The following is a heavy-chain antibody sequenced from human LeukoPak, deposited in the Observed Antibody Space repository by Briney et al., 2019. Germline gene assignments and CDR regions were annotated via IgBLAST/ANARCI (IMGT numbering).Heavy chain of an antibody. CDR1: GFTFSSYA. J-gene: IGHJ4*02. CDR2: INGGGVNT. CDR3: AKDLYSNYGPADY. D-gene: IGHD4-11*01. Sequence: PGGSLRLSCAASGFTFSSYAVSWVRQAPGKGLEWVSTINGGGVNTHYADSVGGRFTISRDNSKNTLFLQMNSLRDEDTAVYYCAKDLYSNYGPADYWGQGNLVTVSS. V-gene: IGHV3-23*01.